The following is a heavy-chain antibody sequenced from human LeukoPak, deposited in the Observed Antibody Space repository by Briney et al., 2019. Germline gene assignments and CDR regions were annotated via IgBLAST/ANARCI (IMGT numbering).Heavy chain of an antibody. V-gene: IGHV1-18*04. J-gene: IGHJ4*02. CDR1: GYTFTGYY. Sequence: GASVKVSCKASGYTFTGYYMHWVRQAPGQGLEWMGWISAYNGNTNYAQKLQGRVTMTTDTSTSTAYMELRSLRSDDTAVYYCASTDYYGSGSYPFWGQGTLVTVSS. CDR2: ISAYNGNT. D-gene: IGHD3-10*01. CDR3: ASTDYYGSGSYPF.